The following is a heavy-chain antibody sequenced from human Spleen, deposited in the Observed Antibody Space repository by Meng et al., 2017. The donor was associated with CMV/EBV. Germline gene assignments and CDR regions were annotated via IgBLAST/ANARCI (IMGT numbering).Heavy chain of an antibody. CDR3: ARVPYQLLPTYYDYGMDV. V-gene: IGHV3-20*04. CDR2: INWNGDTT. CDR1: GLTFNDYG. J-gene: IGHJ6*02. Sequence: GESLKISCAASGLTFNDYGMSWVRQAPGKGLEWVSGINWNGDTTGYADSVKGRFTISRDNAKNSLYLQMNSLRDEDTALYYCARVPYQLLPTYYDYGMDVWGQGTTVTVSS. D-gene: IGHD2-2*01.